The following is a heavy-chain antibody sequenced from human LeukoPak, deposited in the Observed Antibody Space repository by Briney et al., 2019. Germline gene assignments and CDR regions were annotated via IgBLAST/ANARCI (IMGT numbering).Heavy chain of an antibody. CDR3: ARRSLTGYPKYDWYFDL. V-gene: IGHV4-59*01. CDR1: GRSLSSYY. J-gene: IGHJ2*01. Sequence: SETLSLTCTVSGRSLSSYYWSWLRQPPGKGLEWVGYIYYSGRTNYNPSLKSRDTMSVDTSKKQFSLKLSSVTAADTAVYYCARRSLTGYPKYDWYFDLWGRGTLVTVSS. CDR2: IYYSGRT. D-gene: IGHD3-9*01.